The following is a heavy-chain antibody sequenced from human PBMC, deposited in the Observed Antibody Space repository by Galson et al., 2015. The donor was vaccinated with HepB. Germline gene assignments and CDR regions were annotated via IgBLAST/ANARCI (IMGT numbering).Heavy chain of an antibody. CDR2: VSFDGRNT. CDR1: GFTFSTYG. Sequence: LRLSCAASGFTFSTYGIHWVRQSPGKELEWVAGVSFDGRNTYYADSVKGRFIISRDSSKKTVYLQMNSLRSKDTAVYYCTRAAAGRTATTTLAWGQGLLVTVSS. J-gene: IGHJ5*02. V-gene: IGHV3-30*03. D-gene: IGHD4-17*01. CDR3: TRAAAGRTATTTLA.